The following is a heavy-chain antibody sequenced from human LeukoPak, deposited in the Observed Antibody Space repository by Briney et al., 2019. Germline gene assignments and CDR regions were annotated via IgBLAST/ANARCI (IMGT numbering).Heavy chain of an antibody. J-gene: IGHJ4*02. CDR2: IYYSGST. V-gene: IGHV4-59*01. Sequence: PETLSLTCTVSGGSISTYYWSWIRQPPGKGLEWIGYIYYSGSTNYNPSLKSRVTISVDTSKNQFSLKLSSVTAADTAVYYCARFSSDGYNLDYWGQGTLVTVSS. CDR3: ARFSSDGYNLDY. CDR1: GGSISTYY. D-gene: IGHD5-24*01.